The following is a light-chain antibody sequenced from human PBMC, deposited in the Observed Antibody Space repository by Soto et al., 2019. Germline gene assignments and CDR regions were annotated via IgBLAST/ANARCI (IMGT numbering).Light chain of an antibody. CDR2: TVS. Sequence: DIPMTQSPSSLSASVGDRVTITCRANQTISNYLNWYQQKPGKAPKLLVYTVSNLHSGVPSRFSGGASGTDFTLTISSLQPEDCATYYCQQSYTTSWTFGQGIKVAIK. J-gene: IGKJ1*01. CDR3: QQSYTTSWT. CDR1: QTISNY. V-gene: IGKV1-39*01.